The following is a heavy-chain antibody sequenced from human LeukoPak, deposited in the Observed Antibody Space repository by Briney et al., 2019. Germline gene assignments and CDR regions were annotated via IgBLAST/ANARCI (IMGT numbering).Heavy chain of an antibody. V-gene: IGHV1-69*13. CDR1: GGTFSNYA. CDR2: IIPSFGTA. J-gene: IGHJ4*02. Sequence: SVKVSCTASGGTFSNYAISWVRQAPGQGLEWMGGIIPSFGTANYAQKFQGRVTITADESTSTAYMELSSLRSEDTAVYYCARDLGELELYYFDYWGQGTLVTVSS. D-gene: IGHD1-26*01. CDR3: ARDLGELELYYFDY.